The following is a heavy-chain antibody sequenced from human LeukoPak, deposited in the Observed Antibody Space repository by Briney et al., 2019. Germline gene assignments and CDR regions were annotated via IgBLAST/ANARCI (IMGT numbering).Heavy chain of an antibody. Sequence: PGGSLRLSCAASGFTFSSYWMSWVRQAPGKGLEWVANIKQDGSEKYYVDSVKGRFTISRDNAKNSLYLQMNSLRAEDTAVYYCARDVGATPAEASDIWGQGTMVTVSS. D-gene: IGHD1-26*01. CDR2: IKQDGSEK. CDR1: GFTFSSYW. V-gene: IGHV3-7*01. J-gene: IGHJ3*02. CDR3: ARDVGATPAEASDI.